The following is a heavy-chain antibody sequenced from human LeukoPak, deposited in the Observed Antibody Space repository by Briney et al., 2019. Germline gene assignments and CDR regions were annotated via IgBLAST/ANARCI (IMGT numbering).Heavy chain of an antibody. CDR2: TWNDGSTK. CDR1: GFTFSSYG. J-gene: IGHJ5*02. Sequence: GGSLRLSCAASGFTFSSYGMHWVRQAPGKGLEWVAVTWNDGSTKYYADSVKGRFTISRDNSKNTAYLQMNSLKTEDTAVYYCTKGWELPNWFDPWGQGTLVTVSS. V-gene: IGHV3-33*06. CDR3: TKGWELPNWFDP. D-gene: IGHD1-7*01.